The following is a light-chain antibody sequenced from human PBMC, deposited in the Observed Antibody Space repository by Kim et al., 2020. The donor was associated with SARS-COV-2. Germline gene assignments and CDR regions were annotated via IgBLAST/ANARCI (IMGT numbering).Light chain of an antibody. CDR3: SSYTSTNTLV. CDR1: GSDVGGYSR. J-gene: IGLJ2*01. Sequence: QCVTLSGTGSGSDVGGYSRISWHEHYPGKAPKIRIYDVTKRPSGVSNRVSGSKSGNTASLTISGLQAEDEADYYCSSYTSTNTLVFGGGTQLTVL. CDR2: DVT. V-gene: IGLV2-14*03.